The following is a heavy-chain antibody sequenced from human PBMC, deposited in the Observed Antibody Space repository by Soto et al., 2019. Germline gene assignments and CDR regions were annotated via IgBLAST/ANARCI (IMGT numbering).Heavy chain of an antibody. CDR2: IYYSGST. Sequence: SETLSLTCTVSGGSISSGDYYWSWIRQPPGKGLEWIGYIYYSGSTYYNPSLKSRVTISVDTSKNQFSLKLSSVTAADTAVYYCARGGGYGDYVGYFDYCGQGTLVTVSS. V-gene: IGHV4-30-4*01. CDR3: ARGGGYGDYVGYFDY. J-gene: IGHJ4*02. CDR1: GGSISSGDYY. D-gene: IGHD4-17*01.